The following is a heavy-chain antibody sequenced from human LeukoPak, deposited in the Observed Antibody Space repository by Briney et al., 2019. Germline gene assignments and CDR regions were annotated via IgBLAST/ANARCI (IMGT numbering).Heavy chain of an antibody. D-gene: IGHD4-17*01. CDR3: ARHIAGTVTSCFDI. J-gene: IGHJ3*02. V-gene: IGHV1-18*01. CDR1: GYTFTSYG. Sequence: ASVKVSCKASGYTFTSYGISWVRQAPGQGLEWMGWINTYKGNTQYAQRLQGRVTMTTDTSTNTAYMELGSLRPDDTAVYYCARHIAGTVTSCFDIWGQGTMVTVSS. CDR2: INTYKGNT.